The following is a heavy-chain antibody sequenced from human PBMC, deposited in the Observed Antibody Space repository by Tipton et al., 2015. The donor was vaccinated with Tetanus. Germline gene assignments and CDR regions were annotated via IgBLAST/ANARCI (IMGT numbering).Heavy chain of an antibody. J-gene: IGHJ5*02. D-gene: IGHD1-1*01. CDR1: GASINAGGYL. CDR3: ARDRGDTGTVNWFDP. V-gene: IGHV4-31*03. CDR2: IYYTELT. Sequence: TLSLTCTVSGASINAGGYLWTWVRQHPGKGLEWIGNIYYTELTSYTPSLNSRVSISVDTSKNQFSLWLTSVTAADTAVYYCARDRGDTGTVNWFDPWGQGTLVTVSS.